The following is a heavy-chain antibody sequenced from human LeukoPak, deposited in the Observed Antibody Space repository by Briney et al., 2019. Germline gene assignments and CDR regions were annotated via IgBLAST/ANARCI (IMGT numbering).Heavy chain of an antibody. V-gene: IGHV3-23*01. D-gene: IGHD6-25*01. CDR3: GKHLNPAGFDY. CDR2: ISGGGITT. J-gene: IGHJ4*02. CDR1: GITFISYA. Sequence: GGSLRLSCASAGITFISYAVSWVRQAPGNGLEWVSAISGGGITTYYADSVKGRFTISRDNSKNALYLQMNSLRVEDTAGHYCGKHLNPAGFDYWGQGTLVTVSS.